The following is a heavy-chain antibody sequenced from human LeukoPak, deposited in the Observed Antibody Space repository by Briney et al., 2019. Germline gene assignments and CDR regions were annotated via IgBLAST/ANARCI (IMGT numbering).Heavy chain of an antibody. CDR3: AREYSSGWYYFDY. CDR1: GGTFSSYA. V-gene: IGHV1-69*05. D-gene: IGHD6-19*01. Sequence: GASVKVSCKASGGTFSSYAISWVRQAPGQGLEWMGGIIPIFGTANYAQKLQGRVTMTTDTSTSTAYMELRSLRSDDTAVYYCAREYSSGWYYFDYWGQGTLVTVSS. CDR2: IIPIFGTA. J-gene: IGHJ4*02.